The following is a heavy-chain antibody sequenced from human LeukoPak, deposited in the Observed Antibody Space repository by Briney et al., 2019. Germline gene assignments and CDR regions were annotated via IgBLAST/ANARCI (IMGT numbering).Heavy chain of an antibody. CDR3: ARDVSGHGYNSFDY. J-gene: IGHJ4*02. CDR2: IYSRCYSGGGP. Sequence: GGSLRLSCAVSGFIVSSNHMNWVRQAPGKGLEWVSVIYSRCYSGGGPSYADSVKGGFTTHSESSKNTLFLQINSRRAGDTAVYYCARDVSGHGYNSFDYWGLGILVTVSS. D-gene: IGHD5-24*01. CDR1: GFIVSSNH. V-gene: IGHV3-66*01.